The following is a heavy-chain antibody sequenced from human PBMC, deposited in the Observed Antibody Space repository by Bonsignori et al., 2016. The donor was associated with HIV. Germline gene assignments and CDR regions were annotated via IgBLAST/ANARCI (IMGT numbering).Heavy chain of an antibody. V-gene: IGHV3-48*03. J-gene: IGHJ4*02. D-gene: IGHD7-27*01. CDR1: GFTFSSYE. CDR2: ISRSEATI. Sequence: GESLKISCVASGFTFSSYEFNWVRQAPGKGLEWVSYISRSEATIYYADSVKGRFTISRDNAKNSLFLQMNSLRAEDTAVYYCARDGVSNWGTDYFDYWGQGTLVTVSS. CDR3: ARDGVSNWGTDYFDY.